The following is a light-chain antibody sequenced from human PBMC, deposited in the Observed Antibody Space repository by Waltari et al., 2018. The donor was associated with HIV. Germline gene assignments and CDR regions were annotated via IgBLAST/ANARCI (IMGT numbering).Light chain of an antibody. J-gene: IGLJ3*02. Sequence: SVLTQPASASGTPGQRVTFSCSGSSSNIGNNYVSWSQQLPGTAPKVLIYSINQRPSGVTDRFSGSKSGTSASLAISGLRSEDEADYYCAAWDDSLSGPVFGGGTKVTVL. V-gene: IGLV1-47*02. CDR2: SIN. CDR3: AAWDDSLSGPV. CDR1: SSNIGNNY.